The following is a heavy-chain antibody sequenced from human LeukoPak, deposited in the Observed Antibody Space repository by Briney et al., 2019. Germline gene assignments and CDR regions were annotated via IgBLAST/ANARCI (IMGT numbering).Heavy chain of an antibody. CDR3: ERMRDWFDP. V-gene: IGHV4-59*11. Sequence: SETLSLTCTVSGGSISSHYWSWIRQPPGKGLEWIGYIYYSGSTNYNPSLKSRVTISVDTSKNQFSLKLSSVTAADTAVYHCERMRDWFDPWGQGTLVTVSS. J-gene: IGHJ5*02. CDR1: GGSISSHY. CDR2: IYYSGST.